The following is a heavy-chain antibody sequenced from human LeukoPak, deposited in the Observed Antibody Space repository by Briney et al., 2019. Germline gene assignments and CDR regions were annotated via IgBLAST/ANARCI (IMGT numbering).Heavy chain of an antibody. CDR2: ISGSGGST. V-gene: IGHV3-23*01. CDR1: GFTFSSYA. CDR3: AKVSDIAVVDIEEYFDY. D-gene: IGHD2-15*01. J-gene: IGHJ4*02. Sequence: GGSLRLSCAASGFTFSSYAMSWVRQAPGKGLEWVSAISGSGGSTYYADSVKGRFTISRDNSKNTLYLQMNSLRAEDTAVYYCAKVSDIAVVDIEEYFDYWAREPWSPSPQ.